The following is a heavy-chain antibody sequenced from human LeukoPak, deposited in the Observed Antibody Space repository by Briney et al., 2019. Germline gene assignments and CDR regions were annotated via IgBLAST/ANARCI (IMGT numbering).Heavy chain of an antibody. Sequence: ASVKVSCKASGYTFTGYYIHWVRQAPGQGPEWMGWINPDSGVPKYAQKFQGRVTMTRDTSISTAYMEVSRLRSDDTAVYYCARTKQRETGFDCWGQGTLVTVSS. CDR1: GYTFTGYY. CDR3: ARTKQRETGFDC. D-gene: IGHD1/OR15-1a*01. V-gene: IGHV1-2*02. J-gene: IGHJ4*02. CDR2: INPDSGVP.